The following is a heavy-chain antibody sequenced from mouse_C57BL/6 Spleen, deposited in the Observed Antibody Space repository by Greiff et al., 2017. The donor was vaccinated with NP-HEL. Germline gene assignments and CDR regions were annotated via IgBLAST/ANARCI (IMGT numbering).Heavy chain of an antibody. CDR1: GYTFTSYW. V-gene: IGHV1-69*01. D-gene: IGHD6-1*01. CDR3: ARGQPQAMDY. J-gene: IGHJ4*01. Sequence: QVQLQQPGAELVMPGASVKLSCKASGYTFTSYWMHWVKQRPGQGLEWIGEIDPSDSYTNYNQKFKGKSTLTVDKSSSTAYMQLSSLTSEDSAVYYCARGQPQAMDYWGQGTSVTVSS. CDR2: IDPSDSYT.